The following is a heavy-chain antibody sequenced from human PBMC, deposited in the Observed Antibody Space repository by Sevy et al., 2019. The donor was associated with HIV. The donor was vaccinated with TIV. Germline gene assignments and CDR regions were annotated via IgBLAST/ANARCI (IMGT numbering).Heavy chain of an antibody. D-gene: IGHD3-16*02. CDR3: ARGYYIWGSYRKSDY. V-gene: IGHV1-2*06. J-gene: IGHJ4*02. Sequence: ASVKVSCKASGYTFTGYYMHWVRQAPGQGLEWMGRINPNSGGTNYAQKFQGRVTMTRDTSISTAYMELSRLRSDDTAVYYCARGYYIWGSYRKSDYWGQGTLVTVSS. CDR2: INPNSGGT. CDR1: GYTFTGYY.